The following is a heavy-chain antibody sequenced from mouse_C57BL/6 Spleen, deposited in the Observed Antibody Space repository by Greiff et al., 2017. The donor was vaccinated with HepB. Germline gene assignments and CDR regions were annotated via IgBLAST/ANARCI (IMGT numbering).Heavy chain of an antibody. V-gene: IGHV5-4*01. J-gene: IGHJ2*01. CDR3: AREERTGFDY. CDR1: GFTFSSYA. CDR2: ISDGGSYT. Sequence: EVKLVESGGGLVKPGGSLKLSCAASGFTFSSYAMSWVRQTPEKRLEWVATISDGGSYTYYPDNVKGRFTISRDNAKNNLYLQMSHLKSEDTAMYYCAREERTGFDYWGQGTTLTVSS.